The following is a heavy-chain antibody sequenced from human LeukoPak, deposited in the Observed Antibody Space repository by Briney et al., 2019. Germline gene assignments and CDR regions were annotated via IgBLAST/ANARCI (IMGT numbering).Heavy chain of an antibody. CDR1: GYTFTGYY. Sequence: ASVKVSCKASGYTFTGYYMHWVRQAPGQGLEWMGWINPNSGGTNYAQKFQGRVTMTRDTSISTAYMELSRLRSDDTAVYYCARKLGYCSSTSCAAHDYGGQGTLVTVSS. D-gene: IGHD2-2*03. CDR3: ARKLGYCSSTSCAAHDY. J-gene: IGHJ4*02. CDR2: INPNSGGT. V-gene: IGHV1-2*02.